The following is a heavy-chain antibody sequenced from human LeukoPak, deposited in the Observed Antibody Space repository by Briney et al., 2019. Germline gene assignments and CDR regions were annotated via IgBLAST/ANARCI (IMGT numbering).Heavy chain of an antibody. CDR2: INSGGSTT. Sequence: GGSLRLSCAASEFTFNSNWMHWVRHAPGKGLVWVSRINSGGSTTNYADSVKGRFTISRDNAKNTLYLQMNSLRAEDTAVYYCTSYTSGWNWGQGTLVTVSS. J-gene: IGHJ4*02. CDR1: EFTFNSNW. CDR3: TSYTSGWN. V-gene: IGHV3-74*01. D-gene: IGHD6-19*01.